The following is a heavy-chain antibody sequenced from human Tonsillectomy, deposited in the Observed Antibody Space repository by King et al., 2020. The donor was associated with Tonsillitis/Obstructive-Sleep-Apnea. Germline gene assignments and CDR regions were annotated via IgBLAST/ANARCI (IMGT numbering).Heavy chain of an antibody. CDR1: GYSFSDYW. J-gene: IGHJ4*02. V-gene: IGHV5-51*01. Sequence: QLVQSGAEVKKPGESLKISCKASGYSFSDYWIGWVRQMPGKGLEWMGIIYPGDSDTRYSPSFQGQVTISAHKSISTAYLQWSSLKASDTAMYYWARLGVVPAATTVIRLGRGFDYWGQGTLVTVSS. CDR2: IYPGDSDT. CDR3: ARLGVVPAATTVIRLGRGFDY. D-gene: IGHD2-2*01.